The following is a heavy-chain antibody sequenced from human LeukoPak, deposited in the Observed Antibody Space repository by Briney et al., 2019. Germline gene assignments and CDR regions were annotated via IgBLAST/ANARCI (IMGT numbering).Heavy chain of an antibody. V-gene: IGHV4-61*02. CDR1: GGSISSGSYY. CDR2: IYYSGST. Sequence: PSQTLSLTCTVSGGSISSGSYYWSWIRQPAGKGLEWIGRIYYSGSTYYNPSLKSRVTISVDTSKNQFSLKLSSVTAADTAVYYCARHELVGSGWQHHWYFDLWGRGTLVTVSS. CDR3: ARHELVGSGWQHHWYFDL. D-gene: IGHD6-19*01. J-gene: IGHJ2*01.